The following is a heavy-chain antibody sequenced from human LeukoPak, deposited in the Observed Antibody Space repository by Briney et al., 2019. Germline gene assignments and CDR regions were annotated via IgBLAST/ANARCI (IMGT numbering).Heavy chain of an antibody. CDR2: IYTSGST. CDR3: ARAPYYYGSGSYGAFDY. J-gene: IGHJ4*02. V-gene: IGHV4-4*07. D-gene: IGHD3-10*01. Sequence: SETLSLTCTVSGGSISSYYWSWIRQPAGKGLEWIGRIYTSGSTNYNPSLKSRVTMSVDTSKNQFSLKLSSVTAADTAVYYCARAPYYYGSGSYGAFDYWGQETLVTVYS. CDR1: GGSISSYY.